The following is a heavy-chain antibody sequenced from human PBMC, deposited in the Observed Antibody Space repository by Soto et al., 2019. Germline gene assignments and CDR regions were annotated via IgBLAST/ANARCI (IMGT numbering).Heavy chain of an antibody. J-gene: IGHJ6*03. Sequence: SETLSLTCTVSGGSIRSGGYYWSWVRQNPRKGLEWIGNIYYSGNTYYNPSLKSRLTISVDTSKNQFSLNLSSVTAADTAVYYCARDRLMATAGTARNHFPLDVCGKGTTVT. CDR3: ARDRLMATAGTARNHFPLDV. CDR2: IYYSGNT. CDR1: GGSIRSGGYY. V-gene: IGHV4-31*03. D-gene: IGHD5-18*01.